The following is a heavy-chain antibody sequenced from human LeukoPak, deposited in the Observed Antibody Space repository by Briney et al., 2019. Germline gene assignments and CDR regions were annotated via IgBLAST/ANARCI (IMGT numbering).Heavy chain of an antibody. J-gene: IGHJ4*02. CDR2: TYYSGST. CDR1: GGSISSYY. V-gene: IGHV4-59*01. Sequence: SETLSLTCTVSGGSISSYYWSWIRQPPGKGLEWIGYTYYSGSTNYNPSLKSRVTISVDTSKNQFSLKLSSVTAADTAVYYCARGTRGQPFDYWGQGTLVTVSS. CDR3: ARGTRGQPFDY. D-gene: IGHD1-1*01.